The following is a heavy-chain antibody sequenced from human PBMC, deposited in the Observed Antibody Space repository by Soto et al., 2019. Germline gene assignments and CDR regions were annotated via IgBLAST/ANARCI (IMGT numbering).Heavy chain of an antibody. V-gene: IGHV6-1*01. CDR2: IYYKSRWYN. J-gene: IGHJ6*02. CDR1: GDTVSTNTAA. CDR3: ARDWGYDPDPTYYYGMGV. D-gene: IGHD5-12*01. Sequence: PSQTLSLTCAISGDTVSTNTAAWNWIRQSPSRGLEWLGRIYYKSRWYNDYSESLKSRIAIIPDTSRNQFSLQLNSVIPEDTAVYYCARDWGYDPDPTYYYGMGVWGQGTKVTVSS.